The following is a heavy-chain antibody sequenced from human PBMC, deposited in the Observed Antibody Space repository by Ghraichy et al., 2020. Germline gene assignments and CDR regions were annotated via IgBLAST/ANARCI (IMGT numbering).Heavy chain of an antibody. CDR2: ISYDGSNK. V-gene: IGHV3-30*18. J-gene: IGHJ6*02. Sequence: GESLNISCAASGFTFSSYGMHWVRQAPGKGLEWVAVISYDGSNKYYADSVKGRFTISKDNAKNTLYLQMNSLRAEDTAVYYCVKDLVGGGFGAYGMDVWGQGTTVTVSS. CDR1: GFTFSSYG. D-gene: IGHD2-21*01. CDR3: VKDLVGGGFGAYGMDV.